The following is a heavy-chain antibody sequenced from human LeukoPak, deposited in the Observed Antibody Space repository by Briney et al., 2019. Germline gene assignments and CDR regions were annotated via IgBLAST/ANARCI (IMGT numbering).Heavy chain of an antibody. D-gene: IGHD6-19*01. V-gene: IGHV3-66*01. Sequence: GGSLRLSCAVPGFTVSDNHMSWVRQAPGKGLEWVSTIYSGGNTFYADSVKGRFTISRDNSKNTLYFQMDSLRAEDTAVYYCAKGVVVAGRSLYYHGMDVWGQGTTVTVSS. CDR2: IYSGGNT. CDR3: AKGVVVAGRSLYYHGMDV. J-gene: IGHJ6*02. CDR1: GFTVSDNH.